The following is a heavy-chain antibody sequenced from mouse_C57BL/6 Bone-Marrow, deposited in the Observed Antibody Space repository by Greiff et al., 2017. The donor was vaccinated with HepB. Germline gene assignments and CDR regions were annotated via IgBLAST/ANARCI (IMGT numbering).Heavy chain of an antibody. CDR1: GFNIKDYY. V-gene: IGHV14-2*01. CDR2: IDPEDGET. Sequence: EVQLQQSGAELVKPGASVKLSCTASGFNIKDYYMHWVKQRTEQGLEWIGRIDPEDGETKYAPKFQGKATITADTSSNTAYLQLSSLTSEDTAVYYFARWKITTVVATDWYFDVWGTGTTVTVSS. D-gene: IGHD1-1*01. J-gene: IGHJ1*03. CDR3: ARWKITTVVATDWYFDV.